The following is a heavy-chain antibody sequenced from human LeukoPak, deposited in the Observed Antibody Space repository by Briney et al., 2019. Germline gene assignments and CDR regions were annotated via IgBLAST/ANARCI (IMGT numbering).Heavy chain of an antibody. Sequence: ASVKVSCKASRYTFTSYGISWVRQPPGQGLEWMGWISAYNGNTNYAQKLQGRVTKTTDTSTSTAYMELRSLRSDDTAVYYCARESHYDYVWGSYRTYYFDYWGQGTLVTVSS. V-gene: IGHV1-18*01. D-gene: IGHD3-16*02. CDR3: ARESHYDYVWGSYRTYYFDY. CDR1: RYTFTSYG. J-gene: IGHJ4*02. CDR2: ISAYNGNT.